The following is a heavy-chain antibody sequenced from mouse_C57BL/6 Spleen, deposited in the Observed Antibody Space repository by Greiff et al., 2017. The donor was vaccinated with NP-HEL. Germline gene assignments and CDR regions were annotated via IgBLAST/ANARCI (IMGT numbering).Heavy chain of an antibody. Sequence: QVQLKQPGTELVKLGASVKLSCKASGYTFTSYWMHWVKQRPGQGLEWIGNINPSNGGTNYNEKFKSKATLTVDKSSSTAYMQLSSLTSEDSAVYYCARGLRPYYFDYWGQGTTLTVSS. J-gene: IGHJ2*01. V-gene: IGHV1-53*01. D-gene: IGHD3-2*02. CDR1: GYTFTSYW. CDR3: ARGLRPYYFDY. CDR2: INPSNGGT.